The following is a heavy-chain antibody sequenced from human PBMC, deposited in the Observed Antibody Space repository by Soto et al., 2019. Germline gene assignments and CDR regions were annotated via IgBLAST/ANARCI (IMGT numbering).Heavy chain of an antibody. J-gene: IGHJ5*02. CDR2: IYSGGST. D-gene: IGHD2-21*02. Sequence: LRLSCAASGFTVSSNYMSWVRQAPGKGLEWVSVIYSGGSTYYADSVKGRFTISRDNSKNTLYLQMNSLRAEDTAVYYCASLAPLYCGGDCYRAGGWFDPWGQGTLVTVSS. CDR1: GFTVSSNY. V-gene: IGHV3-53*01. CDR3: ASLAPLYCGGDCYRAGGWFDP.